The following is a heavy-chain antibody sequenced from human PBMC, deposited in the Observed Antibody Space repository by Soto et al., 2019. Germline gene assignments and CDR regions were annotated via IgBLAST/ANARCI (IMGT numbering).Heavy chain of an antibody. Sequence: QVQLVESGGGVVQPGRSLRLSCAASGFTFSSYGMHWVRQAPGKGLEWVAIIWYDGSNKYYADSVKGRFTISRDNSKNTLYLQMNSLRAEDTAVYYCASWRLQGFDPWGQGTLVTVSS. CDR1: GFTFSSYG. CDR2: IWYDGSNK. CDR3: ASWRLQGFDP. D-gene: IGHD4-4*01. J-gene: IGHJ5*02. V-gene: IGHV3-33*01.